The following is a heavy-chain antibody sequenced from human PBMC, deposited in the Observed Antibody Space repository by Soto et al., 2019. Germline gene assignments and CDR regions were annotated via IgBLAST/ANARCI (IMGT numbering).Heavy chain of an antibody. Sequence: QVQLVQSGAEVKKPGSSVKVSCKTSGGTFSSYAISWVRQAPGQGLEWMGGIIPMFGTANYAQKFQGRVTITAEESTRTAYMELGSLRSEDTAVYYCARSRANYYDSRGYYYSTFDYWGQGTLVTVSS. V-gene: IGHV1-69*12. J-gene: IGHJ4*02. CDR1: GGTFSSYA. CDR3: ARSRANYYDSRGYYYSTFDY. CDR2: IIPMFGTA. D-gene: IGHD3-22*01.